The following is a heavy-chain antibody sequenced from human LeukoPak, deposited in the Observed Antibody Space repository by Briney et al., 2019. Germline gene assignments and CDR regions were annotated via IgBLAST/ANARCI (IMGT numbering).Heavy chain of an antibody. V-gene: IGHV3-30-3*01. D-gene: IGHD1-26*01. CDR2: ISYDGSNK. CDR3: AREILRDGSYLIED. J-gene: IGHJ4*02. Sequence: QPGRSLRLSCAASGFTFSSYAMRWVRQAPGKGLEWVAVISYDGSNKYYADSVKGRFTVSRDNPKNTLYLQMNSLRADDTAVYYCAREILRDGSYLIEDWGQGILVTVSS. CDR1: GFTFSSYA.